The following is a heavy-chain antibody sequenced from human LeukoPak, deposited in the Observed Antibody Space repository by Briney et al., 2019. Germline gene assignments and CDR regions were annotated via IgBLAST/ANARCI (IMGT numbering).Heavy chain of an antibody. CDR2: IYTSGIT. D-gene: IGHD6-19*01. CDR1: GGSISSSY. V-gene: IGHV4-4*07. CDR3: ARDGSGSGWYWFDP. J-gene: IGHJ5*02. Sequence: PSEILSLTCTVSGGSISSSYWSWIRQPAGKGLEWIGRIYTSGITNYNPSLKSRVTMSVDTSKKQFSLKLTSVTAADTAVYYCARDGSGSGWYWFDPWGQGTLVTVSS.